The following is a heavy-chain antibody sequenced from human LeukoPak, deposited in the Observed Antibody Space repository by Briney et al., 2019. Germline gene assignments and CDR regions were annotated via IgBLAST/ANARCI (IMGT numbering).Heavy chain of an antibody. D-gene: IGHD6-13*01. Sequence: SETLSLTCAVSGGSFSGYYWSWIRQPPGEWLEWIGEINHSGSTYYNPSLKSRVTISVDTSKNQFSLKLSSVTAADTALYYCARGSGSSWYFYFDYWGQGTLVTVSS. V-gene: IGHV4-34*01. CDR1: GGSFSGYY. CDR2: INHSGST. J-gene: IGHJ4*02. CDR3: ARGSGSSWYFYFDY.